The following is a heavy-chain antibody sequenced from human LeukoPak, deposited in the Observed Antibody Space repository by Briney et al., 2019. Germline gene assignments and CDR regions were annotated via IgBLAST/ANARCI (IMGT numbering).Heavy chain of an antibody. CDR3: VKEGVSFLTWFDS. V-gene: IGHV3-23*01. J-gene: IGHJ5*01. CDR2: LIDSGDTT. D-gene: IGHD2-2*01. Sequence: GGSLRLSCAASGFTFYNYAMSWVRQAPGKGLEWVSALIDSGDTTYYADSVKGRFTISRDNSKNTLFLQMNSLTAEDTAIYYCVKEGVSFLTWFDSWGQGSLVTVSS. CDR1: GFTFYNYA.